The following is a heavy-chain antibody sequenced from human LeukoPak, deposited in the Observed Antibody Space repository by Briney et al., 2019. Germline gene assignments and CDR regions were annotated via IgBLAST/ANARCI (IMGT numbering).Heavy chain of an antibody. CDR3: ARDSRRSLGSGPDMGYFQH. CDR1: GYSISSGYY. CDR2: IYHSGST. Sequence: SETLSLTCTVSGYSISSGYYWGWIRQPPGKGLEWIGSIYHSGSTYCNPSLKSRVTISVDTSKNQFSLKLSSVTAADTAVYYCARDSRRSLGSGPDMGYFQHWGQGTLVTVSS. D-gene: IGHD3-10*01. V-gene: IGHV4-38-2*02. J-gene: IGHJ1*01.